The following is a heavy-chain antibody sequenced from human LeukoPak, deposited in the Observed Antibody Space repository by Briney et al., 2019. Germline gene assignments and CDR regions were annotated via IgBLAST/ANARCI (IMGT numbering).Heavy chain of an antibody. CDR3: ARQRGDILTGYYMPRGFDY. Sequence: GGSLRLSCVASRFTFSSYEMTWVRQAPGKGLEWVSYISSSGSTIYYADSVKGRFTISRDNAKNSLYLQMNSLRAEDTAVYYCARQRGDILTGYYMPRGFDYWGQGTLVTVSS. V-gene: IGHV3-48*03. CDR2: ISSSGSTI. CDR1: RFTFSSYE. J-gene: IGHJ4*02. D-gene: IGHD3-9*01.